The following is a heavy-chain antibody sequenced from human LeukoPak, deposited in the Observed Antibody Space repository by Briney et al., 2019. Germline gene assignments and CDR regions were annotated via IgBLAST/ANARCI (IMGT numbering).Heavy chain of an antibody. Sequence: PSQTLSLTCAVSGGSISSGGYYWSWIRQPPGKGLEWIGYIYYSGSTNYNPSLKSRVTISVDRSKNQFSLKLSSVTAADTAVYYCARVGGDFWSGPTGMDVWGQGTTVTVSS. CDR1: GGSISSGGYY. V-gene: IGHV4-61*08. CDR2: IYYSGST. CDR3: ARVGGDFWSGPTGMDV. D-gene: IGHD3-3*01. J-gene: IGHJ6*02.